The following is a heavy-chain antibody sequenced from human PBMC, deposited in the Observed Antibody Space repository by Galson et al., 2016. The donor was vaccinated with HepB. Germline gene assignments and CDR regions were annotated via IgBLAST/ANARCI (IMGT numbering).Heavy chain of an antibody. CDR1: GDFVTGASFS. CDR3: AREFLEDDSGWREAFDI. Sequence: TLSLTCTVSGDFVTGASFSWNWIRHPPGKGLEWIGNIHHTGATYSNPSLESRVTISLDRSKKQFSLRLTSVTAEDTAVYYCAREFLEDDSGWREAFDICDQGTSVTFS. CDR2: IHHTGAT. J-gene: IGHJ3*02. D-gene: IGHD3-3*01. V-gene: IGHV4-30-2*01.